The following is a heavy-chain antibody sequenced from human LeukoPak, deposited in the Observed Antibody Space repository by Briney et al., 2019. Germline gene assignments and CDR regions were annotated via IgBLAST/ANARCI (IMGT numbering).Heavy chain of an antibody. J-gene: IGHJ4*02. CDR3: ARDRAGHNDY. CDR1: GGSISSGSYY. Sequence: SETLSLTCTVSGGSISSGSYYWSWIRQPAGKGLEWIGRIYTSGSTNYNPSLKSRVTISVDTSKNQFSLKLSSVTAADTAVYYCARDRAGHNDYWGQGTLVTVSS. V-gene: IGHV4-61*02. CDR2: IYTSGST.